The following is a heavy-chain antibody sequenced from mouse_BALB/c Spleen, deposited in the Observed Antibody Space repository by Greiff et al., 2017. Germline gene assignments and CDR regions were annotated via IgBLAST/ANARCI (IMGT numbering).Heavy chain of an antibody. CDR1: GFTFTDYY. CDR3: ARGDYYGRGYAMDY. CDR2: IRNKANGYTT. D-gene: IGHD1-1*01. Sequence: EVKLMESGGGLVQPGGSLRLSCATSGFTFTDYYMSWVRQPPGKALEWLGFIRNKANGYTTEYSASVKGRFTISRDNSQSILYLQMNTLRAEDSATYYCARGDYYGRGYAMDYWGQGTSVTVSS. J-gene: IGHJ4*01. V-gene: IGHV7-3*02.